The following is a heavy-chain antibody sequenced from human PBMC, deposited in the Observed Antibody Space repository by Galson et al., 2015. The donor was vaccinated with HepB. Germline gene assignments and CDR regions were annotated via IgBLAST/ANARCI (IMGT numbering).Heavy chain of an antibody. D-gene: IGHD2-2*01. CDR1: GYTFTGYY. V-gene: IGHV1-2*02. CDR3: ARGPPWQSCSSTSCAHGFLDY. J-gene: IGHJ4*02. Sequence: SVKVSCKASGYTFTGYYIHWVRQAPGQGLEWMGWINPNSGGTNDAQNFQDRVTMTRDMSISTAYMEVRRLRSDDTAVYYCARGPPWQSCSSTSCAHGFLDYWGQGTLVTVSS. CDR2: INPNSGGT.